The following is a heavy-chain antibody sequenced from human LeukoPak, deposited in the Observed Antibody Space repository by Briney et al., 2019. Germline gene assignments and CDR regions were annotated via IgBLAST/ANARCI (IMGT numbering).Heavy chain of an antibody. D-gene: IGHD3-22*01. Sequence: SETLSLTCTVSGGSISSYYWSWIRQPPGKGLEWIGYIYYSGSTNYNPSLKSRVTISVDTSKNQFSLKLSSVTAADTAVYYCARETYYYDSSGYVHDAFDIWGQGTMVTVSS. V-gene: IGHV4-59*01. CDR3: ARETYYYDSSGYVHDAFDI. J-gene: IGHJ3*02. CDR2: IYYSGST. CDR1: GGSISSYY.